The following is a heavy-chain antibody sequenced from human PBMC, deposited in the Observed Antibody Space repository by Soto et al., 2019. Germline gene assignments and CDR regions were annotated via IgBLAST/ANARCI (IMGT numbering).Heavy chain of an antibody. J-gene: IGHJ4*02. CDR1: GDTFNLYT. D-gene: IGHD3-10*01. CDR2: IIPMLGMS. V-gene: IGHV1-69*02. Sequence: QVQLVQSGAEVKKPGSPVRVSCTASGDTFNLYTISWVRQVPGQGPEWMGRIIPMLGMSNYAQKFQGRVTNMADKSTSTVYMNLSCLTSEDTAVYYCATNYGSGSTHFDYWGQGTLVTVSS. CDR3: ATNYGSGSTHFDY.